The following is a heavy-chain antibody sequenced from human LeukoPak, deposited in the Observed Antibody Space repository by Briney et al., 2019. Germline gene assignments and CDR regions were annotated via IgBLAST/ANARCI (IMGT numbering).Heavy chain of an antibody. V-gene: IGHV4-4*07. J-gene: IGHJ3*02. CDR2: IYTSGST. D-gene: IGHD5-18*01. CDR1: GGSVSSYY. Sequence: SETLSLTCTVSGGSVSSYYWSWIRQPAGKGLEWSGRIYTSGSTNYNPSLKSRVTMSVHTSKKRFSLKLSSVTAADMAVYYCGRSGYSYGADAFDIWGQGTMVTVSS. CDR3: GRSGYSYGADAFDI.